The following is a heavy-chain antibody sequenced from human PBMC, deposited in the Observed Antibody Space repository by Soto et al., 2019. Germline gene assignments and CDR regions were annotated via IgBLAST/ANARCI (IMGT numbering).Heavy chain of an antibody. CDR2: IWYDGSNK. CDR1: GFTFSSYG. V-gene: IGHV3-33*06. Sequence: GGSLRLSCAASGFTFSSYGMHWVRQAPGRGLEWVAVIWYDGSNKYYADSVKGRFTISRDNSKNTLYLQMNSLRAEDTAVYYCAKGYYYDSSGYPFDYWGQGTLVTVSS. J-gene: IGHJ4*02. D-gene: IGHD3-22*01. CDR3: AKGYYYDSSGYPFDY.